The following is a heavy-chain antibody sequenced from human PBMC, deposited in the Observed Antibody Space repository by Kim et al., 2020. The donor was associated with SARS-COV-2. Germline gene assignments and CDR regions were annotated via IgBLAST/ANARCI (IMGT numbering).Heavy chain of an antibody. Sequence: SETLSLTCTVSGGSISSSSYYWGWIRQPPGKGLEWIGSIYYSGSTYYNPSLKSRVTISVDTSKNQFSLKLSSVTAADTAVYYCAREKSQWLPFHWGQGTLVTVSS. D-gene: IGHD6-19*01. J-gene: IGHJ4*02. CDR1: GGSISSSSYY. V-gene: IGHV4-39*07. CDR3: AREKSQWLPFH. CDR2: IYYSGST.